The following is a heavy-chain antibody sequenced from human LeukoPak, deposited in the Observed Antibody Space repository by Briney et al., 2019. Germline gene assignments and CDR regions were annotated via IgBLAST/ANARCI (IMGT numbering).Heavy chain of an antibody. D-gene: IGHD6-19*01. CDR3: ARSTSGWYNWVDP. CDR1: GFTFSSYA. J-gene: IGHJ5*02. Sequence: GGSLRLSCAASGFTFSSYAMSWVRQAPGKGLEWVSLISGSGGTTNYADPLKGRFTISRGNSNNTLYLQMNSLRAEDTAIYYCARSTSGWYNWVDPWGQGTLVTVSS. CDR2: ISGSGGTT. V-gene: IGHV3-23*01.